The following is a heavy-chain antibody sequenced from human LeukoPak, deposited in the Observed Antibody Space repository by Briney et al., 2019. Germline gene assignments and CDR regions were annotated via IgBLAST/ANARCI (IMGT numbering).Heavy chain of an antibody. D-gene: IGHD6-19*01. CDR3: ARQGVSGGWTTDAFDI. J-gene: IGHJ3*02. Sequence: GASVKVSCKASGYTFTSYYMHWVRQAPGQGLEWMGVINPSGGTTTYAQKFQGRVTMTRDTSISTAYMELSRLRSDDTAVYYCARQGVSGGWTTDAFDIWGQGTMVTVSS. V-gene: IGHV1-46*01. CDR2: INPSGGTT. CDR1: GYTFTSYY.